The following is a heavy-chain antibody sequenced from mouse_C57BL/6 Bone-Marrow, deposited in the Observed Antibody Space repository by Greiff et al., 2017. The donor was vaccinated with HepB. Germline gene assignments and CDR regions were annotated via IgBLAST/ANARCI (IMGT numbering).Heavy chain of an antibody. V-gene: IGHV1-63*01. CDR1: GYTFTNYW. Sequence: VQVVESGAELVRPGTSVKMSCKASGYTFTNYWIGWAKQRPGHGLEWIGDIYPGGGYTNYNEKFKGKATLTADKSSSTAYMQFSSLTSEDSAIYYCARSLYGSSLYFDYWGQGTTLTVSS. CDR2: IYPGGGYT. CDR3: ARSLYGSSLYFDY. J-gene: IGHJ2*01. D-gene: IGHD1-1*01.